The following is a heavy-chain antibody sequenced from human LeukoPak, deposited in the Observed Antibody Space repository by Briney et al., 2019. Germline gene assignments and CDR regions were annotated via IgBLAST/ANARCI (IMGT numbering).Heavy chain of an antibody. CDR3: ARRAGGYSHPYDY. CDR2: IYSGGTT. Sequence: GGSLRLSCAASGFTFDDYGLSWVRQAPGKGLEWVSLIYSGGTTYYADSVKGRFTISRDNSKNTLYLQMNSLRAEDTAVYYCARRAGGYSHPYDYWGQGILVTVSS. CDR1: GFTFDDYG. J-gene: IGHJ4*02. D-gene: IGHD4-23*01. V-gene: IGHV3-53*01.